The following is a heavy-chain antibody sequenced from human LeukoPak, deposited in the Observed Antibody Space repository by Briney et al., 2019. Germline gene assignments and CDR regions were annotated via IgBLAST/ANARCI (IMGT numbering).Heavy chain of an antibody. CDR1: GFTFSSHW. CDR3: ARLGREYELLGVFDY. CDR2: IKQDGSEK. V-gene: IGHV3-7*03. J-gene: IGHJ4*02. D-gene: IGHD2-2*01. Sequence: PGGSLRLSCGASGFTFSSHWMSWFRQAPGKGLEWVANIKQDGSEKLYVDSVKGRFTISRDNAKNSLYLQMNSLRAEDTAVYYCARLGREYELLGVFDYWGQGTLVTVSS.